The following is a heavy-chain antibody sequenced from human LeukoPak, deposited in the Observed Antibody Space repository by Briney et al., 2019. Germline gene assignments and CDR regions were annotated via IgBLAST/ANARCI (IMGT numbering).Heavy chain of an antibody. D-gene: IGHD5-18*01. J-gene: IGHJ4*02. Sequence: PGGSLRLTCAASGFTFSSYAMSWVRQAPGKGLEWVSAISGSGGSTYYADSVKGRFTISRDNSKNTLYLQMNSLRAEDTAVYYCAKPQYSYGDFDYWGQGTLVTVSS. CDR1: GFTFSSYA. CDR3: AKPQYSYGDFDY. CDR2: ISGSGGST. V-gene: IGHV3-23*01.